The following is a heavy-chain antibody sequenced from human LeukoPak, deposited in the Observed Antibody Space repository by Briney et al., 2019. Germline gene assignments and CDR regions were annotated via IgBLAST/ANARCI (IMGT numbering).Heavy chain of an antibody. J-gene: IGHJ5*02. D-gene: IGHD6-13*01. CDR3: AKAGALRIAAAGDNWFDP. Sequence: GGTLRVSCAASGFTFSSHGMNRVRQAPGKGLEWVAFIRYDGSNKYYADSVKGRFTISRDNSKNTLYLQMNSLRAEDTAVYYCAKAGALRIAAAGDNWFDPWGQGTLVTVSS. CDR2: IRYDGSNK. V-gene: IGHV3-30*02. CDR1: GFTFSSHG.